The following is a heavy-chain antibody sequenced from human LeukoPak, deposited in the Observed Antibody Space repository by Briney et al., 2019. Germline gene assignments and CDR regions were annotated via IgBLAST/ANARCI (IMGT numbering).Heavy chain of an antibody. D-gene: IGHD5-12*01. CDR2: IKKDGSEK. J-gene: IGHJ3*01. CDR3: ARHSGYVAFDL. Sequence: HPGGSLRLSCAASEFTFSKYWMSWVRQAPGKGLEWVATIKKDGSEKYYVDSVKGRFTISRDNAENSMDLQMNSLRAEDTAVYYCARHSGYVAFDLWGQGTKVTVSS. CDR1: EFTFSKYW. V-gene: IGHV3-7*01.